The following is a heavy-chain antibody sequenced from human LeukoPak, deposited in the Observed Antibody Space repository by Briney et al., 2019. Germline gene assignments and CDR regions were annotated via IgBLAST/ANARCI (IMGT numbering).Heavy chain of an antibody. Sequence: GGSLRLSCAASGFTFSSYAMSWVRQAPGKGLEWVASIKQDGSETYYVDSVKGRFTISRENAKNSLYLQMNSLRGEDTAVYYCARGSQRIAAAVDYWGQGTLVTVSS. D-gene: IGHD6-13*01. CDR3: ARGSQRIAAAVDY. CDR2: IKQDGSET. J-gene: IGHJ4*02. V-gene: IGHV3-7*01. CDR1: GFTFSSYA.